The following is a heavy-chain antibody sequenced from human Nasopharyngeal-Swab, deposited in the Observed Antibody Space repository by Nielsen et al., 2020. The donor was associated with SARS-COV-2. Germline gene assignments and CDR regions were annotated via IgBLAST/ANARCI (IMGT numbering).Heavy chain of an antibody. J-gene: IGHJ3*02. V-gene: IGHV3-48*02. CDR1: GFTFNIYT. Sequence: GESLKISCAASGFTFNIYTMNWVRQAPGKGLEWVSYISSSSSTIYYADSVKGRFTISRDNAKNSLYLQMNSLRDEDTAVYYCARATPAFDIWGQGTMVTVSS. CDR2: ISSSSSTI. CDR3: ARATPAFDI.